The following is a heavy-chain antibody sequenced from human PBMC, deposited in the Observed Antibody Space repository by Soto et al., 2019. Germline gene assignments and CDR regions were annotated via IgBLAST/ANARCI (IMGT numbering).Heavy chain of an antibody. CDR3: AKVLVYGDRPRDY. CDR1: GFTFSSYA. D-gene: IGHD4-17*01. V-gene: IGHV3-23*01. Sequence: PGVSLRLSCAASGFTFSSYAMSWVRQAPGKGLEWVSAISGSGGSTYYADSVKGRFTISRDNSKNTLYLQMNSLRAEDTAVYYCAKVLVYGDRPRDYWGQGTLVTVSS. CDR2: ISGSGGST. J-gene: IGHJ4*02.